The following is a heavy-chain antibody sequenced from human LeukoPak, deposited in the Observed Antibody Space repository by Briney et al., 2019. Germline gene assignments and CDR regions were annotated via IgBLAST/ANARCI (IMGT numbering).Heavy chain of an antibody. Sequence: ASVKVSCKASGGTFSSYAISWVRQAPGQGLEWMGWISAYNGNTNYAQKLQGRVTMTTDTSTSTAYMELRSLRSDDTAVYYCASLRSSSWYRAYYYYMDVWGKGTTVTVSS. CDR3: ASLRSSSWYRAYYYYMDV. D-gene: IGHD6-13*01. CDR1: GGTFSSYA. CDR2: ISAYNGNT. V-gene: IGHV1-18*01. J-gene: IGHJ6*03.